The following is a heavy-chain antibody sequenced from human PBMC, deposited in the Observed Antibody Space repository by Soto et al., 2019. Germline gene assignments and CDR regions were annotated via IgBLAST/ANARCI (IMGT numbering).Heavy chain of an antibody. D-gene: IGHD6-13*01. V-gene: IGHV5-51*01. CDR3: ATLDSSWYWIGHFDY. CDR2: IYPGDSDT. Sequence: HGESLKISCKGSGYSFTSYWIGWVRQMPGKGLEWMGIIYPGDSDTRYSPSFQGQVTISADKSISTAYLQWSSLKASDTAMYYCATLDSSWYWIGHFDYWGQGTLVTVSS. J-gene: IGHJ4*02. CDR1: GYSFTSYW.